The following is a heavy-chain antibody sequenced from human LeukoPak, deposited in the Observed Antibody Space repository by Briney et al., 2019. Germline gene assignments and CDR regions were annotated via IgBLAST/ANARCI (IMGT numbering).Heavy chain of an antibody. V-gene: IGHV4-39*01. CDR2: IYYSEST. D-gene: IGHD6-13*01. CDR1: GGSISSSSYY. CDR3: ARHDAGNWYPYFDN. J-gene: IGHJ4*02. Sequence: SETLSLTCTVSGGSISSSSYYWGWIRQPPGKGLEWIGSIYYSESTNYSPSLKSRVTISVDTPKNQFSLKLSSVTAADTAVYYCARHDAGNWYPYFDNWGQGTLVTVSS.